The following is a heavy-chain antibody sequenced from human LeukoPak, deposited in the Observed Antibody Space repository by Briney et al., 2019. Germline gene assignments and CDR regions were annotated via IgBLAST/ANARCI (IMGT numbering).Heavy chain of an antibody. D-gene: IGHD6-6*01. CDR3: ARAARIDAFDI. V-gene: IGHV3-21*01. J-gene: IGHJ3*02. CDR1: GFTFSSYS. CDR2: ISSSSSYI. Sequence: PGGSLRLSCAASGFTFSSYSMNWVRQAPGKGLEWVSSISSSSSYIYYADSVKGRFTISRDNAKNSLCLQMDSLRAEDTAVYYCARAARIDAFDIWGQGTMVTVSS.